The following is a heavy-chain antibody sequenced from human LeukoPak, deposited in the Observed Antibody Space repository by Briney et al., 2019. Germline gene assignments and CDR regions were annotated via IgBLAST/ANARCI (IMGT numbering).Heavy chain of an antibody. D-gene: IGHD3-22*01. CDR2: IYSGGDT. CDR3: ATEGDSSGYYDY. V-gene: IGHV3-53*01. CDR1: GFTVSSNY. J-gene: IGHJ4*02. Sequence: GGSLRLSCAASGFTVSSNYMSWIRQAPGKGLEWVSVIYSGGDTYYADSVKGRFTISRDKSKNTLFLQMNSLRAEDTAVYYCATEGDSSGYYDYWGQGTLVTVS.